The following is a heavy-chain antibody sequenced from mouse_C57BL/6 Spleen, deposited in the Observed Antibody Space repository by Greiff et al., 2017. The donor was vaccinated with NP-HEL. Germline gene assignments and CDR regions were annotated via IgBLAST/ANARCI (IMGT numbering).Heavy chain of an antibody. CDR1: GFTFSDYG. CDR3: ARVYDYDAMDY. D-gene: IGHD1-1*01. CDR2: ISSGSSTI. J-gene: IGHJ4*01. V-gene: IGHV5-17*01. Sequence: EVHLVESGGGLVKPGGSLKLSCAASGFTFSDYGMHWVRQAPEKGLEWVAYISSGSSTIYYADTVKGRFTISRDNAKNTLFLQMTSLRSEDTAMYYCARVYDYDAMDYWGQGTSVTVSS.